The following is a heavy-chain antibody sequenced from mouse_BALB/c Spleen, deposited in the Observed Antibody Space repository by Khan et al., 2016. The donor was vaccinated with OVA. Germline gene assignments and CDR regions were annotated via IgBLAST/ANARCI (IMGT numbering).Heavy chain of an antibody. J-gene: IGHJ2*01. V-gene: IGHV1-77*01. CDR1: GYTFTYYV. CDR3: ARGEGYYVYIDY. CDR2: IYPGSDNA. D-gene: IGHD1-1*01. Sequence: QVQLKQSGPVLVKPGASLKISCKASGYTFTYYVISWVKPRTGQGLEWIGEIYPGSDNAYYTDRFKGQVTLKSDKSSNSTQMKLSRLASEDSAVYLCARGEGYYVYIDYWGQGTTLTVSS.